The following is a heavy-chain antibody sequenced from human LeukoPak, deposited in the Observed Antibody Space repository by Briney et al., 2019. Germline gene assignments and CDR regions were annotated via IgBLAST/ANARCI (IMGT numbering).Heavy chain of an antibody. V-gene: IGHV3-53*01. D-gene: IGHD3-10*01. CDR1: GFTVSSNY. J-gene: IGHJ5*02. CDR2: IYSGGST. CDR3: ARNKGRYGSGRVHFDP. Sequence: PGGSLRLSCAASGFTVSSNYMSWVRQAPGKGLEWVSVIYSGGSTYYAGSVKGRFTISRDNSKNTLYLQMNSLRAEDTAVYYCARNKGRYGSGRVHFDPWGQGTLVTVSS.